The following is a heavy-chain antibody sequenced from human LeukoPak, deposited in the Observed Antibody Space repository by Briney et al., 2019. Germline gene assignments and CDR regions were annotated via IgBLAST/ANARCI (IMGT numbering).Heavy chain of an antibody. V-gene: IGHV4-39*07. CDR3: ARVVGATVRLFDY. Sequence: SETLSLTCTVSGGSICSSSYYWGWIRQPPGKGLEWIGSVYYSGSTYYNPSLKSRVTISVDTSKNQFSLKLSSVTAADTAVYYCARVVGATVRLFDYWGQGTLVTVSS. D-gene: IGHD1-26*01. J-gene: IGHJ4*02. CDR2: VYYSGST. CDR1: GGSICSSSYY.